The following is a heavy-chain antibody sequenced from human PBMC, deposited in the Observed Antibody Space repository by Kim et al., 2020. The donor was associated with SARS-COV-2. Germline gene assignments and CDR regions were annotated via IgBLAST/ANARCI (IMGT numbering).Heavy chain of an antibody. CDR3: AIQSVLAGPDWFDP. D-gene: IGHD3-9*01. CDR1: GGSISSSSYY. CDR2: IYYSGST. Sequence: SETLSLTCTVSGGSISSSSYYWGWIRQPPGKGLEWIGSIYYSGSTYYNPSLKSRVTISVDTSKNQFSLKLSSVTAADTAVYYCAIQSVLAGPDWFDPWGQGTLVTVSS. J-gene: IGHJ5*02. V-gene: IGHV4-39*01.